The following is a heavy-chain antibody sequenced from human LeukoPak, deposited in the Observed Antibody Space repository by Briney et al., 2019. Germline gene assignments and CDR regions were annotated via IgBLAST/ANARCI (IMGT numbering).Heavy chain of an antibody. J-gene: IGHJ4*02. CDR2: IFGSGGSP. CDR3: GKTTAGYSSGQKPAWPVDY. CDR1: GHPFRSFA. D-gene: IGHD5-18*01. V-gene: IGHV3-23*01. Sequence: GGPLRLSCEASGHPFRSFAMFWVRHAPGKGLDWLTGIFGSGGSPHYADSVKGRFTISRDNSQNTMYLQINSLRAEDTAVYYCGKTTAGYSSGQKPAWPVDYWGQGTLVTVSS.